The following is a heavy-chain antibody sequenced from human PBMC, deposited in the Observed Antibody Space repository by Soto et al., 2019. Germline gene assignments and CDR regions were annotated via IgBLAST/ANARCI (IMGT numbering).Heavy chain of an antibody. CDR1: GGTFSSYA. J-gene: IGHJ4*02. D-gene: IGHD2-21*02. CDR2: IIPIFGTA. CDR3: ATPDLLDSYSPFDY. Sequence: ASVKVSCKASGGTFSSYAISWVRQAPGQGLEWMGGIIPIFGTANYAQKFQGRVTITADESTSTAYMELSSLRSEDTAVYYCATPDLLDSYSPFDYWGQGTLVTVSS. V-gene: IGHV1-69*13.